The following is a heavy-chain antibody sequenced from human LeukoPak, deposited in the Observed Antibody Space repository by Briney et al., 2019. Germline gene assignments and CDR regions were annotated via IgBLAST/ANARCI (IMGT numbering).Heavy chain of an antibody. V-gene: IGHV4-39*01. CDR3: ARHPYYYYYMDV. Sequence: MPSETLCLSCTVSGVSISSSSYYWGWIRQPQGKGLEWIGSIYCSGSTYYNPSLKSRVTISVDTPKNQFSLKLSSVTAADTAVYYCARHPYYYYYMDVWGKGTTVTVSS. J-gene: IGHJ6*03. CDR1: GVSISSSSYY. CDR2: IYCSGST.